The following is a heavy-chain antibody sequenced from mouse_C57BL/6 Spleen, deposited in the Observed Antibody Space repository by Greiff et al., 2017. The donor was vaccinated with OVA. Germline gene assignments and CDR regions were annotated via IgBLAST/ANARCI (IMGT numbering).Heavy chain of an antibody. CDR1: GYSITSGYY. J-gene: IGHJ3*01. D-gene: IGHD1-2*01. CDR3: ARDQVTTAAY. CDR2: ISYDGSN. Sequence: EESGPGLVKPSQSLSLTCSVTGYSITSGYYWNWIRQFPGNKLEWMGYISYDGSNNYNPSLKNRISITRDTSKNQFFLKLNSVTTEDTATYYCARDQVTTAAYWGQGTLVTVSA. V-gene: IGHV3-6*01.